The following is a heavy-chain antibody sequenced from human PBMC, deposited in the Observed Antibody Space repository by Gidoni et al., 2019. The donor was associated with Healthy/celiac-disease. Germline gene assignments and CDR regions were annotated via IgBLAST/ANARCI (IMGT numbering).Heavy chain of an antibody. J-gene: IGHJ4*02. Sequence: EVQLVESGGGLVQPGGSMRLSWAAAGYPFSSYWMHWVRQAPGKGLVWVSRINSDGSSTSYADSVKGRFTISRDNAKNTLYLQMNSLRAEDTAVYYCARDGAVGLDYWGQGTLVTVSS. D-gene: IGHD1-26*01. CDR1: GYPFSSYW. V-gene: IGHV3-74*01. CDR2: INSDGSST. CDR3: ARDGAVGLDY.